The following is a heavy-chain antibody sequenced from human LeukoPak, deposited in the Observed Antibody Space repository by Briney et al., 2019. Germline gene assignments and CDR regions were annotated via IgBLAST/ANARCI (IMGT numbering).Heavy chain of an antibody. V-gene: IGHV3-30*18. Sequence: GGSPRLSCAASGFTFSSYGMHWVRQAPGKGLEWVAVISYDGSNKYYADSVKGRFTISRDNSKNTLYLQMNSLRAEDTAVYYCAKQDGDYGMDVWGQGTMVTVSS. J-gene: IGHJ6*02. CDR2: ISYDGSNK. CDR1: GFTFSSYG. CDR3: AKQDGDYGMDV. D-gene: IGHD3-10*01.